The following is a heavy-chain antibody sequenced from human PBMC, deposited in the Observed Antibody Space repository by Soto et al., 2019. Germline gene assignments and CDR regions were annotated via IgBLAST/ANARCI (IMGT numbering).Heavy chain of an antibody. D-gene: IGHD6-13*01. CDR2: IYSTGNT. CDR1: CISIFNTDFF. V-gene: IGHV4-39*01. J-gene: IGHJ6*02. Sequence: SATLSLTSPFRCISIFNTDFFWGWIRQSPGRGLEWIGSIYSTGNTYYNPSLNSQVTISVDTSKNQFSLNLISVTAADTAVYYCRRSSRYSTDVWGQGTTVS. CDR3: RRSSRYSTDV.